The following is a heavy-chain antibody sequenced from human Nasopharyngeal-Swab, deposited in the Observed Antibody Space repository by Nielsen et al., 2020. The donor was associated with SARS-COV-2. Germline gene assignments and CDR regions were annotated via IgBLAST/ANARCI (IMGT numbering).Heavy chain of an antibody. CDR3: ARHGEQQLDRNWFDP. D-gene: IGHD6-13*01. J-gene: IGHJ5*02. Sequence: SVQVSCKASGYTFTSYGISWVRQAPGQGLEWMGWISAYNGNTNYAQKLQGRVTMTTDTSTSTAYMELRSLRSDDTAVYYCARHGEQQLDRNWFDPWGQGTLVTVSS. CDR2: ISAYNGNT. CDR1: GYTFTSYG. V-gene: IGHV1-18*01.